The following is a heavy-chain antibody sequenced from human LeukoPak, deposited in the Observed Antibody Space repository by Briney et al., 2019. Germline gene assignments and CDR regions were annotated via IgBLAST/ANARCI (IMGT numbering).Heavy chain of an antibody. V-gene: IGHV3-23*01. CDR3: AKDLGSGLPFDY. CDR2: ISGSGGST. J-gene: IGHJ4*02. CDR1: GFTFSNYG. Sequence: GGSLRLSCAASGFTFSNYGMHWVRQAPGKGLEWVSAISGSGGSTYYADSVKGRFTISRDNSKNTLYLQMNSLRAEDTAVYYCAKDLGSGLPFDYWGQGTLVTVSS. D-gene: IGHD6-19*01.